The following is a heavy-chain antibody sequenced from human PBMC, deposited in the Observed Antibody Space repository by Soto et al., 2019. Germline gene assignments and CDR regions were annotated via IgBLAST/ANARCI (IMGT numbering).Heavy chain of an antibody. CDR1: GFTFSSYG. J-gene: IGHJ4*02. V-gene: IGHV3-33*01. CDR3: ARDYYGSGSYRHFDY. Sequence: SLRLSCAASGFTFSSYGMHWVRQAPGKGLEWVAVIWYDGSNKYYADSVKGRFTISRDNSKNTLYLQMNSLRAEDTAVYYCARDYYGSGSYRHFDYWGQGTLVTVSS. D-gene: IGHD3-10*01. CDR2: IWYDGSNK.